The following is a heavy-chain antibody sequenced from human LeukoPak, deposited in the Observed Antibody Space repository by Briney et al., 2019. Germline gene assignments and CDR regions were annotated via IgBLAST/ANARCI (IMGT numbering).Heavy chain of an antibody. CDR2: IYPGDSDT. J-gene: IGHJ6*02. CDR3: ARASSSWFPYYYGMDV. CDR1: GYSFTSYW. Sequence: GESLKISCKGSGYSFTSYWIGWVRQTPGKGLEWMGIIYPGDSDTRYSPSFQGQVTISADKSISTAYLQWSSLKASDTAMYYCARASSSWFPYYYGMDVWGQGTTVTVSS. V-gene: IGHV5-51*01. D-gene: IGHD6-13*01.